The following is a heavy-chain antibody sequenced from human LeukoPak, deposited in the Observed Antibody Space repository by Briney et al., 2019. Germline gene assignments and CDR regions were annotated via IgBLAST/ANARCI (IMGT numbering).Heavy chain of an antibody. CDR2: IKQDGSEK. CDR3: ARNSHYDYGDRVYYYYGMDV. D-gene: IGHD4-17*01. J-gene: IGHJ6*02. CDR1: GFTFKNYA. V-gene: IGHV3-7*01. Sequence: GGSLRLSCAASGFTFKNYAMSWVRQAPGKGLEWVANIKQDGSEKYYVDSVKGRFTISRDNAKNSLYLQMNSLRAEDTAVYYCARNSHYDYGDRVYYYYGMDVWGQGTTVTVSS.